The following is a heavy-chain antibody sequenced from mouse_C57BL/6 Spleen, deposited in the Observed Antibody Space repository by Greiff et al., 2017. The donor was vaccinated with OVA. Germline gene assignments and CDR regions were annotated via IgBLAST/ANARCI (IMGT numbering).Heavy chain of an antibody. CDR2: INPNYGTT. CDR1: GYSFTDYN. J-gene: IGHJ4*01. Sequence: VQLKQSGPELVKPGASVKISCKASGYSFTDYNMNWVKQSNGKSLEWIGVINPNYGTTSYNQKFKGKATLTVDQSSSTAYMQLNSLTSEDSAVYDCARCDYDDGYYAMDYWGQGTSVTVSS. CDR3: ARCDYDDGYYAMDY. V-gene: IGHV1-39*01. D-gene: IGHD2-4*01.